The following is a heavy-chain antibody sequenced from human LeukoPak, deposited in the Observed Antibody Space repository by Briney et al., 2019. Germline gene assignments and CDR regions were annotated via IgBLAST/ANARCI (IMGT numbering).Heavy chain of an antibody. CDR2: IYTSGST. Sequence: PETLSLTCTVSGGSISSYYWSWIRQLAGKGLEWIGRIYTSGSTNYNPSLKSRVTMSVDTSKNQFSLKLSSVTAADTAVYYCARTSYSSSPGGYYYYYMDVWGKGTTVTISS. V-gene: IGHV4-4*07. J-gene: IGHJ6*03. D-gene: IGHD6-13*01. CDR1: GGSISSYY. CDR3: ARTSYSSSPGGYYYYYMDV.